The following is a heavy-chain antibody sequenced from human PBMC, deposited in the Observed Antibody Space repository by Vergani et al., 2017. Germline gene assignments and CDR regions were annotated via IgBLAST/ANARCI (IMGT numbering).Heavy chain of an antibody. CDR3: AKDGRQNSDYGYFDY. V-gene: IGHV3-30*18. Sequence: QVQLVESGGGVVQPGTSLRLSCVVSGFALNRHAMYWVRQAPGKGLEWVVGISFDGTNEYYPDLVKGLFTISRDIAKNTLYLQVRSLRLEDTAVYYCAKDGRQNSDYGYFDYWGQGTLVTVSS. CDR1: GFALNRHA. CDR2: ISFDGTNE. D-gene: IGHD4-17*01. J-gene: IGHJ4*02.